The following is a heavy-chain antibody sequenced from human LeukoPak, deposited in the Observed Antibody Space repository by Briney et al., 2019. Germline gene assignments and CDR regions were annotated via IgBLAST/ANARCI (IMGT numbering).Heavy chain of an antibody. V-gene: IGHV4-61*02. Sequence: SETLSLTCTVSGGSISSGSYYWCWIRQPTGKGLEWIGRIYTSGSTNYNPSLKSRVSISADTSKNQFSLKLTSVTAADTAVYYCARDGDSGDYAYWGQGTLVTVSS. D-gene: IGHD4-17*01. CDR2: IYTSGST. CDR3: ARDGDSGDYAY. J-gene: IGHJ4*02. CDR1: GGSISSGSYY.